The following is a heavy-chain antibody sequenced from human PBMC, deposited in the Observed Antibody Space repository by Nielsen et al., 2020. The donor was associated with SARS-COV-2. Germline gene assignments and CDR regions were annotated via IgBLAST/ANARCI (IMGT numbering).Heavy chain of an antibody. CDR1: GFTFTSSA. D-gene: IGHD3-10*01. CDR3: ARAGYGSGFYSWFDP. CDR2: IVVGSGNT. J-gene: IGHJ5*02. Sequence: SVKVSCKASGFTFTSSAVQWVRQARGQRLEWIGWIVVGSGNTNYAQKFQERVTITRDMSTSTAYMELSSLRSEDTAVYYCARAGYGSGFYSWFDPWGQGTLVTVSS. V-gene: IGHV1-58*01.